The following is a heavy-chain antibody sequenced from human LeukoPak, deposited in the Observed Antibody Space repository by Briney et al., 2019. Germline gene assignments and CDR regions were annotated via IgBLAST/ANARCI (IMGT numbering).Heavy chain of an antibody. CDR1: GFTFDTYA. D-gene: IGHD1-26*01. V-gene: IGHV3-23*01. CDR3: AKGGWELL. Sequence: GGSLRLSCAASGFTFDTYALSWFRQAPGKGLEWVSFIGVGGGNTNYADSVKGRFTISRDDSKNTLYLQVNSLRAEDTAVYYCAKGGWELLGGQGTLVTVSS. J-gene: IGHJ4*02. CDR2: IGVGGGNT.